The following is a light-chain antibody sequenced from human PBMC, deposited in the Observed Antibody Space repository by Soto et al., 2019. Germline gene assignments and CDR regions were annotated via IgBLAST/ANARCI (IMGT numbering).Light chain of an antibody. J-gene: IGKJ1*01. CDR1: QIISNW. CDR3: QQYSSYWT. Sequence: DIQMTQSPSTLSASVGDRVTITCRASQIISNWLAWYQQKPGRAPKLLIFHASSLQTGVPSRFRGSGSGTEFTLTISSLQPDDFATYYCQQYSSYWTFGQGTKVEIK. V-gene: IGKV1-5*01. CDR2: HAS.